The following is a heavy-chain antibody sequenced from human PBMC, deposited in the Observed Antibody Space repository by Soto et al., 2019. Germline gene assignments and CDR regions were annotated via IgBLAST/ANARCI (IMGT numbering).Heavy chain of an antibody. J-gene: IGHJ4*02. D-gene: IGHD1-26*01. Sequence: PSETLSLTCAVYGGSFSGYYWSWIRQPPGKGLEWIGEINHSGSTNYNPSLKSRVTISVDTSKNQFSLKLSSVTAADTAVYYCARIRWEGPIDYWGQGTLVTVSS. V-gene: IGHV4-34*01. CDR2: INHSGST. CDR3: ARIRWEGPIDY. CDR1: GGSFSGYY.